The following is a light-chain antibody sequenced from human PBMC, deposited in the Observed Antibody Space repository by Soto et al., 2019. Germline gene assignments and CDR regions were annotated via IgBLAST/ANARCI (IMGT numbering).Light chain of an antibody. Sequence: QSVLTQPASVSGSPGQSITISCTGTSSDVVGYNYVSWYQHHPGKAPKLMIFDVSNRPSGVSNRFSGSKSGNTASLTISGLQPEDEADHYCSSYTTSNTRQIVFGTGTKVTVL. CDR3: SSYTTSNTRQIV. CDR1: SSDVVGYNY. V-gene: IGLV2-14*03. CDR2: DVS. J-gene: IGLJ1*01.